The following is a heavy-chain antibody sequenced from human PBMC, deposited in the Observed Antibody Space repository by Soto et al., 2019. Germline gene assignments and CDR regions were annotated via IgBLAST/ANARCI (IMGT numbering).Heavy chain of an antibody. CDR1: GFPFSTSN. V-gene: IGHV3-21*01. J-gene: IGHJ5*02. Sequence: EVQLVESGGGLVNPGGSLRLSCVVSGFPFSTSNMNWVRQAPGKRLEWVSFISRSSTYIYYSDSVKGRFTISRDDAENSLFLQMNSLRAEETAVYYCARGVLPISSTSWFDPWGQGTLVTVSS. CDR2: ISRSSTYI. D-gene: IGHD3-16*01. CDR3: ARGVLPISSTSWFDP.